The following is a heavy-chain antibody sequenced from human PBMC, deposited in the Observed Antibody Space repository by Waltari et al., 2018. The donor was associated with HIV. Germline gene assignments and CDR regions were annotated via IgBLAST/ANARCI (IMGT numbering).Heavy chain of an antibody. Sequence: EVQLVESGGGLVQPGRSLRLSCAASGFTFDDYAIHWVGQAPGKGLEWVSGISWNSGSIGYADSVKGRFTISRDNAKNSLYLQMNSLRAEDTALYYCAKDILAGTDAPGAFDIWGQGTMVTVSS. V-gene: IGHV3-9*01. D-gene: IGHD1-1*01. CDR1: GFTFDDYA. CDR2: ISWNSGSI. J-gene: IGHJ3*02. CDR3: AKDILAGTDAPGAFDI.